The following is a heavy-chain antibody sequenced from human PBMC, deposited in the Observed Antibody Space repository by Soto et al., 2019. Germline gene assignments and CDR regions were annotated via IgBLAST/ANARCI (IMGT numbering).Heavy chain of an antibody. CDR2: INPNSGGT. Sequence: QVQLVQSGAEVKKPGASVKVSCKASGYTFTGYYMHWVRQAPGQGLEWMGWINPNSGGTNYAQKFQGWVTMTRDTYISTAYMELSRLRSDDTAVYYGARDLGVGSGSYYNVGIRDYYYYGMDVWGQGTTVTVSS. CDR3: ARDLGVGSGSYYNVGIRDYYYYGMDV. J-gene: IGHJ6*02. CDR1: GYTFTGYY. D-gene: IGHD3-10*01. V-gene: IGHV1-2*04.